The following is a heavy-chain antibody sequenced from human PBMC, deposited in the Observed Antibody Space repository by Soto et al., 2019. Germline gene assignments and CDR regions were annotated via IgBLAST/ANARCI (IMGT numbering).Heavy chain of an antibody. J-gene: IGHJ4*02. CDR1: GYTFTSYG. D-gene: IGHD2-8*01. CDR3: ARSGAYCTSITCLFDSF. Sequence: ASVKVSCKASGYTFTSYGYAWVRQAPGQGLEWMGWISAYNGDTNYAQKFQGRVTLTTDTSTTTAHMELRNLGSDDTAVYYCARSGAYCTSITCLFDSFWGLGTLVPSPQ. CDR2: ISAYNGDT. V-gene: IGHV1-18*01.